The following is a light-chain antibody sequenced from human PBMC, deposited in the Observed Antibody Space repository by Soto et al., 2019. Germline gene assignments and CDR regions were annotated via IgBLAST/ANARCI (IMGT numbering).Light chain of an antibody. CDR3: QQSYGTPIT. J-gene: IGKJ5*01. Sequence: DIQMTQSPATRSSYLRDIVTITCRASQSISRYLNWYQQKPGKAPNLLIYVASSLQSEVPSRFSGSGSRTDFPLSITSLQPEDFATYYCQQSYGTPITFGQGTRLEIK. CDR2: VAS. V-gene: IGKV1-39*01. CDR1: QSISRY.